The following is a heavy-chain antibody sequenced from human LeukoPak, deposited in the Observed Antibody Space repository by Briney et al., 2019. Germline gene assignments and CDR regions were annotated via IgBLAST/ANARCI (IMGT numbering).Heavy chain of an antibody. CDR3: ARIRYFDWLSDYFDY. J-gene: IGHJ4*02. V-gene: IGHV3-7*01. Sequence: GRSLRLSCAASGFTFSSYGMHWVRQAPGKGLEWVANIKQDGSEKYYVDSVKGRFTISRDNAKNSLYLQMNSLRAEDTAVYYCARIRYFDWLSDYFDYWGQGTLVTVSS. CDR2: IKQDGSEK. D-gene: IGHD3-9*01. CDR1: GFTFSSYG.